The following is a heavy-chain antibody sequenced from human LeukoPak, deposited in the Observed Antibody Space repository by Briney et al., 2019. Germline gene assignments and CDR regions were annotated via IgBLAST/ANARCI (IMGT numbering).Heavy chain of an antibody. D-gene: IGHD3-10*01. CDR3: ARDQSFGELLDGMDV. V-gene: IGHV3-30*03. CDR1: GFTFSSYG. CDR2: MSYDGSNK. J-gene: IGHJ6*02. Sequence: GRSLRLSCAASGFTFSSYGMHWVRQAPGKGLEWVAVMSYDGSNKYYADSVKGRFTISRDNSKNTLYLQMNSLRAEDTAVYYCARDQSFGELLDGMDVWGQGTTVTVSS.